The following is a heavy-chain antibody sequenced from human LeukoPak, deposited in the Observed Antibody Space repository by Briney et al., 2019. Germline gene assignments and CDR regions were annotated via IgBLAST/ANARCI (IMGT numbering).Heavy chain of an antibody. CDR3: ATDRLTMVRGRPRWFDP. J-gene: IGHJ5*02. CDR1: GYTLTESS. D-gene: IGHD3-10*01. Sequence: ASVKVSCKVSGYTLTESSMHWVRQAPGKGLEWMGGFDPEDGETIYAQKFQGRVTMTEDTSTDTAYMELSSLRSEDTAVYYCATDRLTMVRGRPRWFDPWGQGTLVTVSS. CDR2: FDPEDGET. V-gene: IGHV1-24*01.